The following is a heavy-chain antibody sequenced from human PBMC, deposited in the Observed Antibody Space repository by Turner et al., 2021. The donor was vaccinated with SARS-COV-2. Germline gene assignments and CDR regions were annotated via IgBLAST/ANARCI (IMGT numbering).Heavy chain of an antibody. CDR1: EFTVSSNY. J-gene: IGHJ4*02. Sequence: EVQLVESGGGLIQPGGSLRLSCAASEFTVSSNYMSWVRQAPGKGLEWVSVIYSGGSTYYADSVKGRFTISRDNSKNTLYLQMNSLRAEDTAVYYCARVGSYGRRDVDYWGQGTLVTVSS. V-gene: IGHV3-53*01. CDR3: ARVGSYGRRDVDY. CDR2: IYSGGST. D-gene: IGHD5-18*01.